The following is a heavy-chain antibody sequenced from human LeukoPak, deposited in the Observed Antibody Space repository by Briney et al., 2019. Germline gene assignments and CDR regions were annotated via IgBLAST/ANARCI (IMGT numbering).Heavy chain of an antibody. V-gene: IGHV4-4*02. J-gene: IGHJ4*02. D-gene: IGHD5-24*01. CDR2: IFHSGGT. CDR1: GGSISSNNW. CDR3: ARQNGYMISY. Sequence: SETLSLTCAVSGGSISSNNWWSWVRQPPEKGLEWIGEIFHSGGTNYNPSLKSRVTISVDKPKNQFSLKLSSVTAADTAVYYCARQNGYMISYWGQGTLVTVSS.